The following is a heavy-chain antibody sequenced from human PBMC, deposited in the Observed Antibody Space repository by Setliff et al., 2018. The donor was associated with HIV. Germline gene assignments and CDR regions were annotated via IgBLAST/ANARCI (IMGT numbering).Heavy chain of an antibody. J-gene: IGHJ3*02. CDR3: ARAPPPLRYFDWEPLDAFDI. V-gene: IGHV1-18*04. CDR1: GYTFNSYT. Sequence: AASVKVSCKASGYTFNSYTISWLRQAPGQGLEWMGRISPYNGNTDYAQEMQGRLTMTTDTSTSTAYMDLESLTSDDTAVYYCARAPPPLRYFDWEPLDAFDIWGQGTMVTVSS. D-gene: IGHD3-9*01. CDR2: ISPYNGNT.